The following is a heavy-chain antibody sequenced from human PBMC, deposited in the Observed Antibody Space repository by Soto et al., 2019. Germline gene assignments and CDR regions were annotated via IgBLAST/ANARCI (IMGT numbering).Heavy chain of an antibody. J-gene: IGHJ4*02. CDR2: INPNSGGT. D-gene: IGHD3-22*01. CDR1: GYTFTGYY. CDR3: ARTYYYDSSGSGFDY. Sequence: ASVKVSCKASGYTFTGYYMHWVRQAPGQGLEWMGWINPNSGGTNYAQKFQGWVTMTRDTSISTAYMELSRLRSDDTAVYYCARTYYYDSSGSGFDYWGQGTLVTV. V-gene: IGHV1-2*04.